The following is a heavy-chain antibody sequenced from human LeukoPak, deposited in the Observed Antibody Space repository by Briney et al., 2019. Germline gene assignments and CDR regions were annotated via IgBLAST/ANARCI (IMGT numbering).Heavy chain of an antibody. V-gene: IGHV1-18*01. J-gene: IGHJ5*02. Sequence: ASVKVSRKASGYTFTSYGISWVRQAPGQGLEWMGWISAYNGNTNYAQKLQGRVTMTTDTSTSTAYMELRSLRSDDTAVYYCARDIFPYSSGGNWFDPWGQGTLVTVSS. CDR2: ISAYNGNT. CDR1: GYTFTSYG. D-gene: IGHD6-25*01. CDR3: ARDIFPYSSGGNWFDP.